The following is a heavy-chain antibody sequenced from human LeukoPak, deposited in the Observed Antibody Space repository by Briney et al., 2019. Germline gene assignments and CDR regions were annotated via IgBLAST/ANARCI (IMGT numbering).Heavy chain of an antibody. CDR1: GASISSGTYY. V-gene: IGHV4-61*02. CDR2: INTCGST. J-gene: IGHJ6*02. CDR3: AREVGSRLEQRYHYYGMDV. Sequence: SQTLSLTCSVSGASISSGTYYWRWLRQPAGKGLEWIGRINTCGSTNYNPPLKSRVTISVDTSKNQFSLKLSSVTAADPAVYYCAREVGSRLEQRYHYYGMDVWGQGTTVTVSS. D-gene: IGHD1/OR15-1a*01.